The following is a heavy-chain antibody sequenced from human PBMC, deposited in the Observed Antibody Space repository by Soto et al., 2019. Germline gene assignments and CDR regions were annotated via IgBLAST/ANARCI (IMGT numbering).Heavy chain of an antibody. V-gene: IGHV1-18*04. Sequence: ASVQVSCKASGYTFTIYGISWVRQAPGQGLEWMGWISAYNGNTNYAQKLQGRVTMTTDTSTSTAYMELRSLRSDDTAVYYCARGPTDIVATYLDYWGQGTLLTVAS. CDR2: ISAYNGNT. CDR3: ARGPTDIVATYLDY. CDR1: GYTFTIYG. D-gene: IGHD5-12*01. J-gene: IGHJ4*02.